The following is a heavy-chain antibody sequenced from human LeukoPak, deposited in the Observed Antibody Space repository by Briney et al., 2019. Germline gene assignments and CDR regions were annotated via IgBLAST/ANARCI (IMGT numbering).Heavy chain of an antibody. CDR2: IYYSGST. CDR1: GGSISSSSYY. D-gene: IGHD3-3*01. V-gene: IGHV4-39*07. Sequence: SETLSLTCTVSGGSISSSSYYWGWIRQPPGKGLEWIGSIYYSGSTYYNPSLKSRVTISVDTSKNQFSLKLSSVTAADTAVYYCARGPSATIFGVVIGLNPNSYYYGMDVWGQGTTVTVSS. CDR3: ARGPSATIFGVVIGLNPNSYYYGMDV. J-gene: IGHJ6*02.